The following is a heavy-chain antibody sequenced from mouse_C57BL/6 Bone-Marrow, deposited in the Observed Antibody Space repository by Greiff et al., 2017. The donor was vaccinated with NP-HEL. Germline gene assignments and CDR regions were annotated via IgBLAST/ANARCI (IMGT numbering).Heavy chain of an antibody. CDR1: GFTFSDYG. D-gene: IGHD2-3*01. CDR3: ASDGYYGVY. Sequence: EVQGVESGGALLKPGGSLKLSCAASGFTFSDYGMHWVRQAPEKGLEWVASISSGSSTIYYADTVKGRFTISRDNAKNTLFLQMTSLRSEDTAMYYCASDGYYGVYRGQGTTLTVSS. CDR2: ISSGSSTI. J-gene: IGHJ2*01. V-gene: IGHV5-17*01.